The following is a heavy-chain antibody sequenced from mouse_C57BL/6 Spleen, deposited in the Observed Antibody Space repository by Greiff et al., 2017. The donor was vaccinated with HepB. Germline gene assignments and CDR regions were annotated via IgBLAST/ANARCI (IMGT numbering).Heavy chain of an antibody. J-gene: IGHJ4*01. V-gene: IGHV1-81*01. D-gene: IGHD2-2*01. CDR2: IYPRSGNT. CDR1: GYTFTSYG. Sequence: VMLVESGAELARPGASVKLSCKASGYTFTSYGISWVKQRTGQGLEWIGEIYPRSGNTYYNEKFKGKATLTADKSSSTAYMELRSLTSEDSAVYFCARYYGYDYAMDYWGQGTSVTVSS. CDR3: ARYYGYDYAMDY.